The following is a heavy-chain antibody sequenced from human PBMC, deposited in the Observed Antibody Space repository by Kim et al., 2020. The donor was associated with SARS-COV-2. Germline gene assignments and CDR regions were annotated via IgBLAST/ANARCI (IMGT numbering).Heavy chain of an antibody. CDR1: GFTFSSYA. Sequence: GGSLRLSCAASGFTFSSYAMHWVRQAPGKGLEWVAVISYDGTNKYYADSVKGRFTISRDSSKNTLFLQMNSLRGEDTAVYYCARVKYSSLVDYWGQGTLV. CDR3: ARVKYSSLVDY. J-gene: IGHJ4*02. CDR2: ISYDGTNK. V-gene: IGHV3-30-3*01. D-gene: IGHD6-19*01.